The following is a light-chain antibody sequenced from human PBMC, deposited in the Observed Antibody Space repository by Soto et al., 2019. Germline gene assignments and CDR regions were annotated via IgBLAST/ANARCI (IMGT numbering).Light chain of an antibody. J-gene: IGLJ1*01. V-gene: IGLV2-23*01. CDR2: KGT. CDR1: SSDVGAYNS. CDR3: CSSAPECTYV. Sequence: QSALAQPASVSGSPGQSITISCTGTSSDVGAYNSVSWYQQHPHKAPQVIIYKGTQRPSGISNRFSGSTSGTVASLTISGLQADDEADYFCCSSAPECTYVFGTGTKLTVL.